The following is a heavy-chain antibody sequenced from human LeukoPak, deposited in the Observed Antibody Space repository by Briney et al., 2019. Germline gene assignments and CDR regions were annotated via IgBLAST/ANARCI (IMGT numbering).Heavy chain of an antibody. V-gene: IGHV3-48*03. CDR1: GFTFSSYE. Sequence: GGSLRLSCAASGFTFSSYEMNWVRQAPGKGLEWVPYISSSGSTIYYADSVKGRFTISRDNAKNSLYLQMNSLRAEDTAVYYCARGGSGWDDWFDPWGQGTLATVSS. CDR3: ARGGSGWDDWFDP. D-gene: IGHD6-19*01. CDR2: ISSSGSTI. J-gene: IGHJ5*02.